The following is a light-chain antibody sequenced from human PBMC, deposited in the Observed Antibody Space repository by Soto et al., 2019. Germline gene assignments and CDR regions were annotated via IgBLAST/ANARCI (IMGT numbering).Light chain of an antibody. V-gene: IGLV2-23*01. CDR2: EGS. CDR1: TSDIGTYNL. Sequence: QSVLTQPASVSGSPGQSITISCTGTTSDIGTYNLVSWYQHPPGKAPKLLLYEGSKRPSGISDRFSGSKSGNTASLTISGLQADDESDYYCRSSAGYSTYVFGTGTKVTVL. J-gene: IGLJ1*01. CDR3: RSSAGYSTYV.